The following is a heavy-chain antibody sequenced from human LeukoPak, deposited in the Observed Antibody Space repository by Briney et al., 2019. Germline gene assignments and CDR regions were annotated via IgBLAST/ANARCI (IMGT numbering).Heavy chain of an antibody. V-gene: IGHV1-2*02. D-gene: IGHD3-22*01. CDR3: ARADDSIRYFDY. J-gene: IGHJ4*02. Sequence: VASVKVSCKASGYTFTGYYMHWVRQAPGQGLEWMGWINPNSGGTNYAQKFQGRVTITADKSTSTAYMELSSLRSEDTAVYYCARADDSIRYFDYWGQGTLVTVSS. CDR1: GYTFTGYY. CDR2: INPNSGGT.